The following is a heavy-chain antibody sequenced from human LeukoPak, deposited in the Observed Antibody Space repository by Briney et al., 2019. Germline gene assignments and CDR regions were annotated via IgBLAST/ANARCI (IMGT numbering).Heavy chain of an antibody. V-gene: IGHV1-58*02. Sequence: ASVKVSCKASGFTFTSSAMQGVRQARGQRLEWIGWIVVGSGNTNYAQKFQERVTITRDMSTSTAYMELSSLTSEDTAVHYCAADSVANYYHGMDVWGQGATVTVSS. CDR3: AADSVANYYHGMDV. CDR1: GFTFTSSA. J-gene: IGHJ6*02. D-gene: IGHD2-15*01. CDR2: IVVGSGNT.